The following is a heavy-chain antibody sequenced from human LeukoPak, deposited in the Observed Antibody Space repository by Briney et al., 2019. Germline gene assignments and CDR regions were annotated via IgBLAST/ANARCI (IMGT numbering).Heavy chain of an antibody. CDR1: GDTFSRFA. V-gene: IGHV1-69*10. Sequence: GASVKVSCKASGDTFSRFAISWVRQAPGQGLEWMGGFVPSLETGNYAQKFQGRVTITADKSTDTAFMELSSLRSEDTAVYYCARARYETRIWPKSRYDYYHYMDVWGKGTTVTVSS. CDR3: ARARYETRIWPKSRYDYYHYMDV. CDR2: FVPSLETG. J-gene: IGHJ6*03. D-gene: IGHD3-3*01.